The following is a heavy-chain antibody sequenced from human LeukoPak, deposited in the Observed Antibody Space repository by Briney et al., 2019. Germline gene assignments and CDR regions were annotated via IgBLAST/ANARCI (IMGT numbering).Heavy chain of an antibody. CDR1: GFAFSSSW. CDR3: AREGIKDSSFDY. Sequence: GGSLRLSCAASGFAFSSSWMSWVRQAPGKGLEWVANIKQDGSEKYYVDSVKGRFTISRDNAKNSLYLQMNSLRAEDTAVYYCAREGIKDSSFDYWGQGTLVTVSS. J-gene: IGHJ4*02. D-gene: IGHD6-13*01. V-gene: IGHV3-7*01. CDR2: IKQDGSEK.